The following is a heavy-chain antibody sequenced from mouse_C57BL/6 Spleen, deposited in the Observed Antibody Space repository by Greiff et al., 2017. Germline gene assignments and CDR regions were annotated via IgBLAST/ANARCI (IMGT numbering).Heavy chain of an antibody. V-gene: IGHV7-3*01. J-gene: IGHJ2*01. CDR2: IRNKANGYTT. Sequence: EVQGVESGGGLVQPGGSLSLSCAASGFTFTDYYMSWVRQPPGKALEWLGFIRNKANGYTTEYSASVNGRFTISSDNSQSILYLQMNALRAEDSATYYCARYRYSNYQYYFDYWGQGTTLTVSS. CDR1: GFTFTDYY. CDR3: ARYRYSNYQYYFDY. D-gene: IGHD2-5*01.